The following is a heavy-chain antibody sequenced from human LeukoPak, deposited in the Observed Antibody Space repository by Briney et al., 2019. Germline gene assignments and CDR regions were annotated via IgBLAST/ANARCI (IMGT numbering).Heavy chain of an antibody. J-gene: IGHJ5*02. D-gene: IGHD3-22*01. V-gene: IGHV4-38-2*02. CDR3: ARGGYYYDSSPLYRPPNNWFDP. Sequence: PSETLSLTCTVSGYSISSGFYWGWIRQPPGKGLEWIGSIYHSGSTYYNPSLKSRVTISVDTSKNQFSLRLNSVTAADTAVYYCARGGYYYDSSPLYRPPNNWFDPWGQGTLVIVSS. CDR1: GYSISSGFY. CDR2: IYHSGST.